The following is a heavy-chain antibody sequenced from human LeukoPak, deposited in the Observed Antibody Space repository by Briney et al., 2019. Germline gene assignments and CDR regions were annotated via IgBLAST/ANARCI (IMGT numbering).Heavy chain of an antibody. Sequence: PGGSLRLSCAASGFTFSNAWMNWVRQAPGKGLEWVGRVKTKTVGGTTDYAAPVKGRFTISRDDSKNTLYLQMDSLKTEDTAVYYCTTHPYWGQGTLVTVPS. CDR1: GFTFSNAW. V-gene: IGHV3-15*01. CDR3: TTHPY. J-gene: IGHJ4*02. CDR2: VKTKTVGGTT.